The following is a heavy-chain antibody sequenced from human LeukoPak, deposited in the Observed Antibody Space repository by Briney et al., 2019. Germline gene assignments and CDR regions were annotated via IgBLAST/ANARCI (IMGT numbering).Heavy chain of an antibody. J-gene: IGHJ4*02. CDR2: LYSGDTT. D-gene: IGHD5-24*01. CDR3: AMATRWLNFDY. Sequence: GGSLRLSCAASGFTFSSYEMNWVRQAPGKGLEWVSILYSGDTTHYADSVKGRFVISRDNSKNTLYLQMNSLRAEDTAVYYCAMATRWLNFDYWGQGTLVTVSS. CDR1: GFTFSSYE. V-gene: IGHV3-66*01.